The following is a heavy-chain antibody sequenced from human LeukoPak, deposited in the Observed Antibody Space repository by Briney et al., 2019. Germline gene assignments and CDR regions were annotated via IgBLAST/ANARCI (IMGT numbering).Heavy chain of an antibody. V-gene: IGHV4-59*01. CDR3: ARGQRSDAGWGLYYYYYIDV. D-gene: IGHD3-10*01. CDR2: IYYSGST. Sequence: SETLSLTCTVSGGSISSYYWSWIRQPPGKGLEWIGYIYYSGSTNYNPSLKSRVTISVDTSKNQFSLKLSSATAADTAVYYCARGQRSDAGWGLYYYYYIDVWGKGTTVTVSS. J-gene: IGHJ6*03. CDR1: GGSISSYY.